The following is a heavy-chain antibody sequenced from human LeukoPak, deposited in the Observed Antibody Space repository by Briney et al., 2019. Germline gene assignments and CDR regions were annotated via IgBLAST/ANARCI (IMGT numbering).Heavy chain of an antibody. CDR2: IFPSGGEI. D-gene: IGHD6-13*01. V-gene: IGHV3-23*01. J-gene: IGHJ4*02. Sequence: GGSLRLSCAASGFTFSTFAMIWVRQPPGKGLEWVSSIFPSGGEIHYADSVRGRFTISRDNSKNTLYLQMNSLRAEDTAVYYCAKGPHLIAAADHPIDYWGQGTLVTVSS. CDR1: GFTFSTFA. CDR3: AKGPHLIAAADHPIDY.